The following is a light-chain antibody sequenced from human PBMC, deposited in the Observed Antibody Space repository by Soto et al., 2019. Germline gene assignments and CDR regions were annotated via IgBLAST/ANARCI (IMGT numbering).Light chain of an antibody. J-gene: IGKJ2*01. V-gene: IGKV3-15*01. CDR3: QQYNNWPVT. CDR2: GAS. Sequence: EIVMTQSPATLSVSPGERATLSCRASQSVSSNLAWYQQKPGQAPRLLIYGASTRATGIPARFSGSGSGTEFTLTITSLQSADVAVYYCQQYNNWPVTFGQGTKLEIK. CDR1: QSVSSN.